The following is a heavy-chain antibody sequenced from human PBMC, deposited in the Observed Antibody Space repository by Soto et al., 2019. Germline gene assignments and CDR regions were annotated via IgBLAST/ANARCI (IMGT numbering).Heavy chain of an antibody. J-gene: IGHJ4*02. CDR3: VRYRRGTGWYYLDY. Sequence: SETLSLTCAVSGDSISSGGFSWSWIRQPPGKGLEWIGYIYHSGTSFYNPSLRSRVTMTVDTSKNQFSLKLTSVTAADTAVYFCVRYRRGTGWYYLDYWGQGTQVTVSS. CDR2: IYHSGTS. D-gene: IGHD6-19*01. CDR1: GDSISSGGFS. V-gene: IGHV4-30-2*02.